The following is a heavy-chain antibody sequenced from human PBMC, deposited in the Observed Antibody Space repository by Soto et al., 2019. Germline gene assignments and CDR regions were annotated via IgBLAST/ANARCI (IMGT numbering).Heavy chain of an antibody. V-gene: IGHV3-53*01. CDR2: IYSGGST. CDR3: ARGGSAMALDY. Sequence: EVQLVESGGGLIQPGGSLRLSCAASGFTVSSNYMTWVRQAPGKGLEWVSIIYSGGSTYYTDSVKGRFTMSRDNSKNTLYLQMNSLRAEDTAVYYCARGGSAMALDYWGQGTLVTVSS. J-gene: IGHJ4*02. D-gene: IGHD5-18*01. CDR1: GFTVSSNY.